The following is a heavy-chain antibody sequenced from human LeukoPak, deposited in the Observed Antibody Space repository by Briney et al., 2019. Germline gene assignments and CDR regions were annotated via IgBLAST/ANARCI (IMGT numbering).Heavy chain of an antibody. CDR1: GFTVSSNS. CDR2: IYSAGST. D-gene: IGHD6-19*01. CDR3: ARYEQWLGY. J-gene: IGHJ4*02. Sequence: GGSLRLSCTVSGFTVSSNSMSWVRQAPGKGLEWVSFIYSAGSTHYSDSVKGRFTISIDNSKNTLYLQMNSLRAEDTAVYYCARYEQWLGYWGQGTLVTVSS. V-gene: IGHV3-53*01.